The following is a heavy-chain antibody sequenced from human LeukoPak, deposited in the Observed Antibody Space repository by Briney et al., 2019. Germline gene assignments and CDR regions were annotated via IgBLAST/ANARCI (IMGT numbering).Heavy chain of an antibody. CDR2: TYYRSKWYN. D-gene: IGHD6-19*01. Sequence: SQTLSLTCAISGDSVSSNSAAWNWMRQSPARGLEWLGRTYYRSKWYNDYAVSVKSRITINPDTSKNQFSLQLNSVTPEDTAVYYCARGSNGYSSGWSWAFDIWGQGTMVTVSS. CDR3: ARGSNGYSSGWSWAFDI. CDR1: GDSVSSNSAA. J-gene: IGHJ3*02. V-gene: IGHV6-1*01.